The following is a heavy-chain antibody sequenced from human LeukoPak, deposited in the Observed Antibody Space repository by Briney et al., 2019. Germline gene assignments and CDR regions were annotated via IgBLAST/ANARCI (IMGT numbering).Heavy chain of an antibody. Sequence: SETLSLTCTVSGYSISSGYYWGWIRQPPGKGLEWIGSIYHSGSTYYNPSLNSRVTMSIDTSKNQFYLKLTSVTAADTAVYYCARVGSMLSRRFDPWGQGTLVTVSS. J-gene: IGHJ5*02. CDR2: IYHSGST. V-gene: IGHV4-38-2*02. D-gene: IGHD3-10*01. CDR1: GYSISSGYY. CDR3: ARVGSMLSRRFDP.